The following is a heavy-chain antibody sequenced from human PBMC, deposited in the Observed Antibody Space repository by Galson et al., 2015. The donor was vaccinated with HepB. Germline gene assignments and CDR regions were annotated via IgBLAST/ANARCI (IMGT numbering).Heavy chain of an antibody. J-gene: IGHJ4*02. Sequence: SLRLSCAASGFTFSSYAMSWVRQAPGKGLEWVSVISGSGGSTYYADSVKDRFTISRDNSKNTLYLQMNSLRAEDTALYYCAKLPHPCIVGATGAYYFDYWGQGTLVTVSS. CDR1: GFTFSSYA. D-gene: IGHD1-26*01. CDR3: AKLPHPCIVGATGAYYFDY. V-gene: IGHV3-23*01. CDR2: ISGSGGST.